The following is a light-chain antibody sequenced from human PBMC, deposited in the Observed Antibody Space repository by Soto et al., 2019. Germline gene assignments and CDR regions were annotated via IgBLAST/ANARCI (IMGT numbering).Light chain of an antibody. CDR1: QSITSW. CDR2: DVS. V-gene: IGKV1-5*01. J-gene: IGKJ1*01. CDR3: QQYDTYWT. Sequence: DIQMTQSPSTLSASVGDRVTITCRASQSITSWLAWYQQKPGKAPKLLIYDVSNLQSGVPSRFSGSGSGTEFTLTISNLQPDDSATYYCQQYDTYWTFGQGTKVDIK.